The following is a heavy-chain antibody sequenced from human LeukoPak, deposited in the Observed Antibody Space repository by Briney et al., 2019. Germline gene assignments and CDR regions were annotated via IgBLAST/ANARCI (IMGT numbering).Heavy chain of an antibody. V-gene: IGHV4-61*02. J-gene: IGHJ3*02. CDR3: ARDKAPGRGIAVAVDAFDI. CDR1: GGSISSGSYY. D-gene: IGHD6-19*01. CDR2: IYTSGST. Sequence: SETLSLTCTVSGGSISSGSYYWSWIRQPAGKGLEWIGRIYTSGSTNYNPSLKSRVTISVDTSKNQFSLKLSSVTAADTAVYYCARDKAPGRGIAVAVDAFDIWGQGTMVTVSS.